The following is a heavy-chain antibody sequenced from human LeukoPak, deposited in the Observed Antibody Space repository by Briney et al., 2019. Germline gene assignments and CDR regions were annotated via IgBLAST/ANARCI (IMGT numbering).Heavy chain of an antibody. CDR2: IIPIFGTA. CDR3: ARDRSSGWRGPFDY. J-gene: IGHJ4*02. V-gene: IGHV1-69*13. CDR1: GGTFSSYA. D-gene: IGHD6-19*01. Sequence: SVKVSCKASGGTFSSYAISWVRQAPGQGLEWMGGIIPIFGTANYAQKFQGRVTITADESASTAYMELSSLRSEDTAVYYCARDRSSGWRGPFDYWGQGTLVTVSS.